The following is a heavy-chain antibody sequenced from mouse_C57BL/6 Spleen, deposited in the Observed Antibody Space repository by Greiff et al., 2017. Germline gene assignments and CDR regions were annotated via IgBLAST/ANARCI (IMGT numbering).Heavy chain of an antibody. Sequence: VQLQQSGAELVKPGASVKLSCKASGYTFTEYTIHWVKQRSGQGLAWIGWFYPGSGSIKYNEKFKDKATLTADKSSSTVYRELSRLTSEESAVYLCASNKGQLKYFDFWGQGTTLTVAS. CDR3: ASNKGQLKYFDF. CDR1: GYTFTEYT. J-gene: IGHJ2*01. D-gene: IGHD3-2*02. CDR2: FYPGSGSI. V-gene: IGHV1-62-2*01.